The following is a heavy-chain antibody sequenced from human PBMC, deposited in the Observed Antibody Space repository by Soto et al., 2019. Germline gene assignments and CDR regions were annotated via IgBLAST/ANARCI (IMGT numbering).Heavy chain of an antibody. J-gene: IGHJ3*02. V-gene: IGHV3-33*01. Sequence: GGSLRLSCAASGFTFSSYGMHWVRQAPGKGLEWVAVIWYDGSNKYYADSVKGRFTISRDNSKNTLYLQMNSLRAEDTAVYYCARDLNEDDAFDIWGQGTMVTVS. CDR2: IWYDGSNK. CDR1: GFTFSSYG. CDR3: ARDLNEDDAFDI.